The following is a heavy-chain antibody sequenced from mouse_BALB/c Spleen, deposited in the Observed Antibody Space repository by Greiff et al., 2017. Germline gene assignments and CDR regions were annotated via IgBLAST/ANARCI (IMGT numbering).Heavy chain of an antibody. CDR1: GYTFTSYT. CDR3: ARGRYDYDGAWFAY. J-gene: IGHJ3*01. Sequence: VQLQQSAAELARPGASVKMSCKASGYTFTSYTMHWVKQRLGQGLEWIGYINPSSGYTEYNQKFKDKTTLTADKSSSTAYMQLSSLTSEDSAVYYCARGRYDYDGAWFAYWGQGTLVTVSA. CDR2: INPSSGYT. V-gene: IGHV1-4*02. D-gene: IGHD2-4*01.